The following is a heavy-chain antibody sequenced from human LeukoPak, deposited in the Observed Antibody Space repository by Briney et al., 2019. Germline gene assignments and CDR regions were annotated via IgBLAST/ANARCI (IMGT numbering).Heavy chain of an antibody. D-gene: IGHD1-26*01. Sequence: GGSLRLSCAASKFAFSSYTMSWVRQAPGKGLEWVSAISGGGGNTYYADSVKGRFTISRDNSKNTLYLQMDSLRAEDTAVYYCGKNRYSGSLSPFDIWGQGTMVTVSS. CDR1: KFAFSSYT. CDR3: GKNRYSGSLSPFDI. J-gene: IGHJ3*02. V-gene: IGHV3-23*01. CDR2: ISGGGGNT.